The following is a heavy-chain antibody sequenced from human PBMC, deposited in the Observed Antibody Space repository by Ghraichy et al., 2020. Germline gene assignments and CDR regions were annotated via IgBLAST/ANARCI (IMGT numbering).Heavy chain of an antibody. V-gene: IGHV3-23*01. CDR2: ISGSGGST. D-gene: IGHD6-13*01. Sequence: GALRLSCAASGFTFISYAMSWVRQAPGKGLEWVSLISGSGGSTYYADSVKGRFTISRDNSKNTLYLQMNNLRAEETAIYYCAKSFAAAGIDYWGQGTLVTVSS. J-gene: IGHJ4*02. CDR3: AKSFAAAGIDY. CDR1: GFTFISYA.